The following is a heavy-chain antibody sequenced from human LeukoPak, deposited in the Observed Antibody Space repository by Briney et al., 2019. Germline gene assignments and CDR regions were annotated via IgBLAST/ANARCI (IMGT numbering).Heavy chain of an antibody. D-gene: IGHD2-15*01. V-gene: IGHV1-2*02. Sequence: EASAKVSCKASGYTFTDYYMHWVRQAPGQGLEWMGWINPNSGGTNSAQKFQGRVTMTRDASTSTVYMELSSLRSEDTAVYYCARDDIVVVVAAQDEDYYYGMDVWGQGTTVTVSS. CDR2: INPNSGGT. J-gene: IGHJ6*02. CDR1: GYTFTDYY. CDR3: ARDDIVVVVAAQDEDYYYGMDV.